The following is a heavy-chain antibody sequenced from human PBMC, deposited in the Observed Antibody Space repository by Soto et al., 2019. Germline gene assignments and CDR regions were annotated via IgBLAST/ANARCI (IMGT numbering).Heavy chain of an antibody. CDR1: GFTFSSYA. Sequence: QVQLVESGGGVVQPGRSLRLSCAASGFTFSSYAMHWVRQAPGKGLEWVAVISYDGSNKYYADSVKGRFTISRDNSKNTLYLQMNSLGAEDTAVYYCARGVAVAGYYYYYGMDVWGQGTTVTVSS. D-gene: IGHD6-19*01. V-gene: IGHV3-30-3*01. CDR2: ISYDGSNK. CDR3: ARGVAVAGYYYYYGMDV. J-gene: IGHJ6*02.